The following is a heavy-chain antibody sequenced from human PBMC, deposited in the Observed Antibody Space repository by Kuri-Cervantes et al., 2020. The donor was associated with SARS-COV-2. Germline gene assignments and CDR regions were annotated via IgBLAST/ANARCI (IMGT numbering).Heavy chain of an antibody. J-gene: IGHJ4*02. CDR2: INGSGGST. CDR3: AKVVGVGDGEVGFDY. Sequence: GESLKISCAASGFTFDDYGMSWVRQAPGKGLEWVSAINGSGGSTYYADSVKGRFTISRDNSKNTLYLQMNSLRAEDTAVYYCAKVVGVGDGEVGFDYWGQGTMVTVSS. V-gene: IGHV3-23*01. D-gene: IGHD3-10*01. CDR1: GFTFDDYG.